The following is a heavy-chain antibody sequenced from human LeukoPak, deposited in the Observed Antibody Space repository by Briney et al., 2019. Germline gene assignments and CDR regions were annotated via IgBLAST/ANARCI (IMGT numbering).Heavy chain of an antibody. V-gene: IGHV3-23*01. J-gene: IGHJ6*02. CDR2: ISVSGGTT. CDR3: ASGYYGSSGYYPNLYYYYGMDV. D-gene: IGHD3-22*01. CDR1: GFTFSTYA. Sequence: GGSLRLSCEASGFTFSTYAMSWVRQAPGKGLEWVSGISVSGGTTYYADSVKGRFTISRDNAKNSLYLQMNSLRAEDTAVYYCASGYYGSSGYYPNLYYYYGMDVWGQGTTVTVSS.